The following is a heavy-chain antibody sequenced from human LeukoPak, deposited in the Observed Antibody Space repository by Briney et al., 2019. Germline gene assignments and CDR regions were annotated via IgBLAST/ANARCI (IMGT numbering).Heavy chain of an antibody. CDR2: ISGSGGST. J-gene: IGHJ5*02. CDR1: GFTFSSYA. D-gene: IGHD3-9*01. CDR3: ASSFAGFLTGLIIHLGWFDP. V-gene: IGHV3-23*01. Sequence: GGSLRLPCAASGFTFSSYAMSWVRQAPGKGLEWVSAISGSGGSTYYADSVKGRFTISRDNSKNTLYLQMNSLRAEDTAVYYCASSFAGFLTGLIIHLGWFDPWGQGTLVTVSS.